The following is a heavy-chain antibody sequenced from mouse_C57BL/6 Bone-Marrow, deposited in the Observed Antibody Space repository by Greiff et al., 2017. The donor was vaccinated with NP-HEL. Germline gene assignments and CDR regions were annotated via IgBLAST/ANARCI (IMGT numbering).Heavy chain of an antibody. Sequence: QVQLQQSGAELVRPGASVTLSCKASGYTFTDYEMHWVKQTPVHGLEWIGAIDPETGGTAYNQKFKGKAILTADKSSSTAYMELRSLTSEDSAVYYCTRRTYGSSYDWYFDVWGTGTTVTVSS. J-gene: IGHJ1*03. CDR3: TRRTYGSSYDWYFDV. D-gene: IGHD1-1*01. CDR1: GYTFTDYE. CDR2: IDPETGGT. V-gene: IGHV1-15*01.